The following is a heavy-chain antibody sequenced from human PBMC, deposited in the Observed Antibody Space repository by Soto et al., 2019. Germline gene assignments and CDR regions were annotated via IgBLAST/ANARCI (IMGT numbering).Heavy chain of an antibody. CDR3: ARQASGWFNAVY. V-gene: IGHV4-39*01. CDR1: GGSISSSSYY. CDR2: IYYSGST. Sequence: SETLSLTCTVSGGSISSSSYYWGWIRQPPGKGLEWIGSIYYSGSTYYNPSLKSRVTISVDTSKNQFSLKLSSVTAADTAVYYCARQASGWFNAVYWGQGTLVTVSS. J-gene: IGHJ4*02. D-gene: IGHD6-19*01.